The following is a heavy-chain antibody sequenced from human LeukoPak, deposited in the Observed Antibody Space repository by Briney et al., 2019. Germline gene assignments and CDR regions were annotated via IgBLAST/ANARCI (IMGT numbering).Heavy chain of an antibody. CDR3: TRKAICSSGRCNTGDY. D-gene: IGHD2-15*01. J-gene: IGHJ4*02. V-gene: IGHV3-49*03. CDR1: SFTIGDYN. Sequence: GGSLRLSCTTTSFTIGDYNMSWFRQAPGMGRVGVGFLSDKTYGGTQGYDATVTIRCTISRNESNMMPYLQLYNLKTEYNCANYCTRKAICSSGRCNTGDYWGQGTLVTVSS. CDR2: LSDKTYGGTQ.